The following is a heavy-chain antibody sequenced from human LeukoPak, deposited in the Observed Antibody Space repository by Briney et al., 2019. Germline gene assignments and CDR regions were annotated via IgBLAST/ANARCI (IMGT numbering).Heavy chain of an antibody. V-gene: IGHV1-69*13. CDR3: ARGSFRRSNFDY. Sequence: ASVKVSCKASGGTFSSYAISWVRRAPGQGLEWMGGIIPIFGTANYAQKFQGRVTITADESTSTAYMELSSLRSEDTAVYYCARGSFRRSNFDYWGQGTLVTVSS. CDR2: IIPIFGTA. J-gene: IGHJ4*02. D-gene: IGHD3-10*01. CDR1: GGTFSSYA.